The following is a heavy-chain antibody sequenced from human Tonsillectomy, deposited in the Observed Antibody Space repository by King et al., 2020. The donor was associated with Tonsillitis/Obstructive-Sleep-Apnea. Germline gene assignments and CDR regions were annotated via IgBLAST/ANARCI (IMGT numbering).Heavy chain of an antibody. CDR3: ARVLDYYYYYMDV. CDR1: GYSFTSYW. CDR2: IYPRDSET. J-gene: IGHJ6*03. Sequence: EVQLVESGVEVKKPGESLTISCTGSGYSFTSYWIAWVRQMPGKGLEWMGIIYPRDSETRYSPSFQGQVTISADKSISTAYLQWSSLKASDTAIYYCARVLDYYYYYMDVWGKGTTVTVSS. D-gene: IGHD2/OR15-2a*01. V-gene: IGHV5-51*01.